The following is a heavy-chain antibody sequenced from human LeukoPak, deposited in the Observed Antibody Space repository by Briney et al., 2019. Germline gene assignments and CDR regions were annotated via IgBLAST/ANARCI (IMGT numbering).Heavy chain of an antibody. J-gene: IGHJ4*02. CDR3: ASIPGY. V-gene: IGHV4-59*01. Sequence: SETLSLTCTVSGGSISSYYWSWIRQPPGKGLEWIGYIYYSGSTNYNPSLKSRVTISVDTSKNQFSLKLSSATAADTAVYYCASIPGYWGQGTLVTVSS. D-gene: IGHD2-2*02. CDR2: IYYSGST. CDR1: GGSISSYY.